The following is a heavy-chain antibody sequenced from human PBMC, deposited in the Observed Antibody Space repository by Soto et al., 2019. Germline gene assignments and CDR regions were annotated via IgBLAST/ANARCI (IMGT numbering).Heavy chain of an antibody. CDR1: GFTFNDHY. J-gene: IGHJ4*02. D-gene: IGHD3-16*01. V-gene: IGHV3-72*01. CDR3: TVWIEGACY. CDR2: SKNRGQGFTI. Sequence: HLVASGGGLVQPGGSLRLSCAASGFTFNDHYMDWVRQAPGKGLEWVARSKNRGQGFTIEYAASLKGRFTISRADSANSLYLQMNSLETDDTAVYYCTVWIEGACYWGRGILVTVSS.